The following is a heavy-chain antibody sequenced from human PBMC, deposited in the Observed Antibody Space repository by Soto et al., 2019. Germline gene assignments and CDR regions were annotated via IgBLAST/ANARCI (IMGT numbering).Heavy chain of an antibody. J-gene: IGHJ4*02. D-gene: IGHD6-13*01. Sequence: QVQLVESGGGVVQPGRSLRLSCIASGLIFKNYGMHWVRQAPGKGLQWVAGISYDGSKTNHAASVKGRFTISRDNSNNTLILQMSSLRAEDTAVYYCARDGAYSSTWRDFDNWGQGTLVTVSS. CDR3: ARDGAYSSTWRDFDN. V-gene: IGHV3-30*03. CDR1: GLIFKNYG. CDR2: ISYDGSKT.